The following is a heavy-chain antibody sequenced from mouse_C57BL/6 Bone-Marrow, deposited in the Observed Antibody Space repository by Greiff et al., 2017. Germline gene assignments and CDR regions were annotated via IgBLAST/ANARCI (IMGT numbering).Heavy chain of an antibody. CDR2: INYDGSST. CDR1: GFTFSDYY. Sequence: EVKLVESEGGLVQPGSSMKLSCTASGFTFSDYYMAWVRQVPEKGLEWVANINYDGSSTYYLDSLKSRFIISRDNAKNILYLQMSSLKSEDTATYYCEREDDGFYAMDYWGQGTSVTVSS. J-gene: IGHJ4*01. CDR3: EREDDGFYAMDY. V-gene: IGHV5-16*01. D-gene: IGHD2-3*01.